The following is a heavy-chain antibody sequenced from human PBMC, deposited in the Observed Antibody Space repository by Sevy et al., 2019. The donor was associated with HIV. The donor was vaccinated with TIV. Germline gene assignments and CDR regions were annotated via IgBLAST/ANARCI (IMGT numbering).Heavy chain of an antibody. D-gene: IGHD2-8*01. J-gene: IGHJ4*02. CDR3: AREGCTQPHDY. CDR1: GFTFSIYT. V-gene: IGHV3-23*01. CDR2: FCFGGSRI. Sequence: GGSLRLSCAASGFTFSIYTMSWVRQAPGKGLEWVSTFCFGGSRIYYAVSVKGRFTISRDNSRNTVYLQMNSLRADDTAVYYCAREGCTQPHDYWGQGTLVTVSS.